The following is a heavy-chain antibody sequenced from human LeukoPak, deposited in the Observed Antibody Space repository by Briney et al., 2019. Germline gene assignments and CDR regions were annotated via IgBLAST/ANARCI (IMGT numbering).Heavy chain of an antibody. Sequence: GASVKVSCKASGYTFTGYYMHWVRQAPGQGLEWMGWINPNSGGTNYAQKFQGRVTMTRDTSISTAYMELSRLRSDDTAVYYCARGGGVVPAAKLELPHLNYWGQGTLVTVSS. CDR3: ARGGGVVPAAKLELPHLNY. V-gene: IGHV1-2*02. CDR2: INPNSGGT. J-gene: IGHJ4*02. D-gene: IGHD2-2*01. CDR1: GYTFTGYY.